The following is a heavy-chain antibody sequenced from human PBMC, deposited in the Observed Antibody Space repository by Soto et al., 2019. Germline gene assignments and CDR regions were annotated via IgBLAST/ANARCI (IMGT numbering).Heavy chain of an antibody. CDR1: GYTFTSFA. CDR3: ASPRTGYDY. J-gene: IGHJ4*02. D-gene: IGHD2-2*01. V-gene: IGHV1-3*01. CDR2: INAGNGNT. Sequence: QVPLVQSGAEVKKPGASVKVSCKASGYTFTSFAIHWVRQAPGQGLEWMGWINAGNGNTEYSRKFQGRVTITRDTSASTAYMDLSSLRSEATAVYYCASPRTGYDYWGQGTLVTVSS.